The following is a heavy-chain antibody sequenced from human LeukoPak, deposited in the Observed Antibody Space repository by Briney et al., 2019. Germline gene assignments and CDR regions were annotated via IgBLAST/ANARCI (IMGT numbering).Heavy chain of an antibody. CDR1: GLTFSSYW. CDR2: IKQDESEK. J-gene: IGHJ4*02. V-gene: IGHV3-7*01. CDR3: ARGLTYDILTGYQY. Sequence: PGGSLRLSCVASGLTFSSYWMTWVRQAPGKGLEWVANIKQDESEKHYVDSVKGRFTISRDNAKNSLYLQMNSLRAEDTAVYYCARGLTYDILTGYQYWGQGTLVTVSS. D-gene: IGHD3-9*01.